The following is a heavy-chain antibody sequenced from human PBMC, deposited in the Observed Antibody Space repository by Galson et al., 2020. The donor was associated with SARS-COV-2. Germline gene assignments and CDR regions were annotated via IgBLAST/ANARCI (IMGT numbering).Heavy chain of an antibody. D-gene: IGHD3-10*01. CDR2: IYPGDSDT. V-gene: IGHV5-51*01. J-gene: IGHJ6*03. Sequence: HAESLKISCKGSGYSFSPYWIVWVRQMPGKGLECVGLIYPGDSDTRYSPPFEGQVTISADKSINTAYLQWSSLKASDTAIYYCARLDGSGTDYLYYYYYYMDVWGKGTTVTVSS. CDR1: GYSFSPYW. CDR3: ARLDGSGTDYLYYYYYYMDV.